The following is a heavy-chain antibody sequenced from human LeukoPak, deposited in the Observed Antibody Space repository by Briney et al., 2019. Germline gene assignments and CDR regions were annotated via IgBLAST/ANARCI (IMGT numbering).Heavy chain of an antibody. Sequence: GASLKISCKGSGSSFTSYWIGWVRPMPGKGLEWMGIIYPGDSDTRYSPSFQGQVTISADKSISTAYLQWSSLKASDTAMYYCARRGMATINDAFDIWGQGTMVTVSS. D-gene: IGHD5-24*01. CDR3: ARRGMATINDAFDI. CDR2: IYPGDSDT. V-gene: IGHV5-51*01. J-gene: IGHJ3*02. CDR1: GSSFTSYW.